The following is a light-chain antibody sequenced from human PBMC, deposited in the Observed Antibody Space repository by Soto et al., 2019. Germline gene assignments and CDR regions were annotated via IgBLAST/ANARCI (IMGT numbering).Light chain of an antibody. J-gene: IGKJ4*01. CDR3: LQHNTYPLS. V-gene: IGKV1-17*03. Sequence: DIQMTQSPSSVSASVGDRVTITCRASQGISHYLAWFQQRPGQVPKRLIYGASTLHSGVPSRFSGSGSGTEFTLTISSLQPEDFGTYYCLQHNTYPLSFGGGTKVDIK. CDR1: QGISHY. CDR2: GAS.